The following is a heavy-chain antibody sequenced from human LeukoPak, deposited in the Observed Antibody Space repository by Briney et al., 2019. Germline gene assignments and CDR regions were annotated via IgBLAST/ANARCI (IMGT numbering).Heavy chain of an antibody. CDR1: GGSISNSNW. CDR3: ASRKLGNDY. CDR2: IYHSGST. D-gene: IGHD7-27*01. V-gene: IGHV4-4*02. J-gene: IGHJ4*02. Sequence: SGTLSLTCAVSGGSISNSNWWTWVRQPPGKGLEWIGEIYHSGSTSYSPSLKSRVTISADTSQNQFSLKLSSVTAADTAVYYCASRKLGNDYWGQGTLVTVSS.